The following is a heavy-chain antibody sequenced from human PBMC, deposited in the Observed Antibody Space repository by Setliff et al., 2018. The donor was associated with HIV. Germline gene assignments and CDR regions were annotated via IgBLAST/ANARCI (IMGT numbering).Heavy chain of an antibody. V-gene: IGHV4-31*03. CDR1: GGPISSGDYY. D-gene: IGHD6-19*01. CDR3: ARVEAYSRGRGGFDP. CDR2: IYHSGTT. Sequence: SETLSLTCTVSGGPISSGDYYWTWSRQHPEKGLDWIGYIYHSGTTYYNPSLRSRVTISIDTSKDQFSLDLTSVTAADTGVYYCARVEAYSRGRGGFDPWGQGTLVTVSS. J-gene: IGHJ5*02.